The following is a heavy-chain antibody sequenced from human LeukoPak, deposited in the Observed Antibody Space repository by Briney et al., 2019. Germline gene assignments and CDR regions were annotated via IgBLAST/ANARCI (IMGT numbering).Heavy chain of an antibody. CDR1: GNYW. CDR2: INSDGSWT. Sequence: GGSLRLSCAASGNYWMHWVRQAPGKGLVWVSHINSDGSWTSYTDSVKGRFTISKDNAKNTVYLQMNSLRAEDTAVYYCVSFYETYWGRGTLVTVSS. CDR3: VSFYETY. V-gene: IGHV3-74*01. D-gene: IGHD2/OR15-2a*01. J-gene: IGHJ4*02.